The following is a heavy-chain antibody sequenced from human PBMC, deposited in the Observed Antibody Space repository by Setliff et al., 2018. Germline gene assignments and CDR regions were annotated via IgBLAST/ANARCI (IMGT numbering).Heavy chain of an antibody. J-gene: IGHJ5*02. CDR1: GGTFSSYA. V-gene: IGHV1-69*13. Sequence: GASVKVSCKASGGTFSSYAISWVRQAPGQGLEWMGGIIPIFGTANYAQKFQGRVTITADESTSTAYMELSSLRSEDTAVYYCARVRSSSWLVVNWFDPWGQGTLVTVSS. CDR2: IIPIFGTA. D-gene: IGHD6-13*01. CDR3: ARVRSSSWLVVNWFDP.